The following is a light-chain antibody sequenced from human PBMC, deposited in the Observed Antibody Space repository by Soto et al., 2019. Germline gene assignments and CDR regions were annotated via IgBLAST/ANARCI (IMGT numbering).Light chain of an antibody. CDR2: GAS. CDR1: QSISSS. V-gene: IGKV3-15*01. CDR3: LQYNNWWT. Sequence: EIVLTQSPGTLSLSPGERASLSCGASQSISSSFLAWYQQKPGQAPRLLIYGASTRAIGIPARFSGSGSGTEFTLTISSLQSEDFAVYYCLQYNNWWTFGQGTKVDIK. J-gene: IGKJ1*01.